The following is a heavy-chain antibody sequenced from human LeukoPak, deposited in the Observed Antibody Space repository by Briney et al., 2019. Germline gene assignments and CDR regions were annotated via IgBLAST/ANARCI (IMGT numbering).Heavy chain of an antibody. CDR1: GFTFSNYW. V-gene: IGHV3-7*01. CDR2: LKPDGSYQ. J-gene: IGHJ4*02. CDR3: ARHYRDGTHYFFDS. D-gene: IGHD5-24*01. Sequence: GGSLRLSCVASGFTFSNYWMTWVRQAPGKGLEWVANLKPDGSYQQYMGSVKGRFTISRDNAKNSLLLQMDSLRAEDTAVYYCARHYRDGTHYFFDSWGQGTLVTVSS.